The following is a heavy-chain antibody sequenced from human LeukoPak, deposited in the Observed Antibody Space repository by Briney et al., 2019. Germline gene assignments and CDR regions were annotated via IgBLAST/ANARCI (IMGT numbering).Heavy chain of an antibody. CDR2: ISSDSRTI. J-gene: IGHJ4*02. Sequence: GGSLRLSCAASGFIFSSYSMNWVRQAPGKGLEWVSYISSDSRTIYYADSVKGRFTISRDNAKNSLYLQMKSLRDEDTAVYYCARYGSGTSYITNYFDYWGQGTLVTVSS. D-gene: IGHD3-10*01. V-gene: IGHV3-48*02. CDR1: GFIFSSYS. CDR3: ARYGSGTSYITNYFDY.